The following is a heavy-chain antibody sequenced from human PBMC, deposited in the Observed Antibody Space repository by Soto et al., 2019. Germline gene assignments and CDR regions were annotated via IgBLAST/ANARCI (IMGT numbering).Heavy chain of an antibody. Sequence: EVQLVESVGGLVQPGGSLRLSCAASGFTFSTYEMNWVRQAPGKGLEWVSYISSTGMTIYYADSVKGRFTISRDNAQNSLFLQMNSLRAEDTAVYYCVRDQLKQLVGEFDYWGQGTLVTVSS. CDR2: ISSTGMTI. D-gene: IGHD6-6*01. J-gene: IGHJ4*02. CDR3: VRDQLKQLVGEFDY. CDR1: GFTFSTYE. V-gene: IGHV3-48*03.